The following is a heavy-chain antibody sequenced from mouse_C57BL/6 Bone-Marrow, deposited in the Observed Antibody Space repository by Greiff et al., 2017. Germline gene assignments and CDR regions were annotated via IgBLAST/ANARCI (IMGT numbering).Heavy chain of an antibody. J-gene: IGHJ3*01. CDR1: GYTFTDYY. Sequence: VQLQQSGAELVRPGASVKLSCKASGYTFTDYYINWVKQRPGQGLEWIARIYPGSGNTYYNEKFKGKATLTAEKSSSTAYMQLSSLTSEDAAVXFCARGRWLLGAWFAYWGQGTLVTVSA. D-gene: IGHD2-3*01. CDR2: IYPGSGNT. V-gene: IGHV1-76*01. CDR3: ARGRWLLGAWFAY.